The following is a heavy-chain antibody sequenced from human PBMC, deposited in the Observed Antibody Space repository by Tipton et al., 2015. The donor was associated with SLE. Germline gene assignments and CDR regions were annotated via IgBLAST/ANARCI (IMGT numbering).Heavy chain of an antibody. CDR1: GGTFSSYA. J-gene: IGHJ4*02. CDR2: IIPIFGTA. V-gene: IGHV1-69*18. Sequence: QLVQSGAEVKKPGASVKVSCKASGGTFSSYAISWVRQAPGQGLECMGRIIPIFGTANYAQKFQGRVSITADESTSTAYMELSSLRSEDAAVYYCARALGDWNYGDYWGQGTLVTVSS. D-gene: IGHD1-7*01. CDR3: ARALGDWNYGDY.